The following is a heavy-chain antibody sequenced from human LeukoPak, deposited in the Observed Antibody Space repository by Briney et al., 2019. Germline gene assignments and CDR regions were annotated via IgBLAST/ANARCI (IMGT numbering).Heavy chain of an antibody. CDR1: GYSFTSYW. V-gene: IGHV5-51*01. CDR3: ARQKLSCSSTSCYTRVYYYGMDV. CDR2: IYPGDSDT. D-gene: IGHD2-2*02. Sequence: GESLKISCKGSGYSFTSYWIGWVRQMPGKGLEWMGIIYPGDSDTRYSPSFQGPVTISADKSISTAYLQWSSLKASDTAMYYCARQKLSCSSTSCYTRVYYYGMDVWGQGTTVTVSS. J-gene: IGHJ6*02.